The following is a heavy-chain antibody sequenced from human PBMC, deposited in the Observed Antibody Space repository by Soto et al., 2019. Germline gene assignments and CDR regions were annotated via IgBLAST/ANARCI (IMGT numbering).Heavy chain of an antibody. D-gene: IGHD3-22*01. J-gene: IGHJ4*02. V-gene: IGHV3-23*01. Sequence: GGSLRLSCAASGFTFSSYAMSWVRQAPGKGLEWVSAISGSGGSTYYADSVKGRFTISRDNSKNTLYLQMNSLRAEDTAVYYCAKDRRYYDSSGYGNSFDYWGQGTLVTVSS. CDR1: GFTFSSYA. CDR2: ISGSGGST. CDR3: AKDRRYYDSSGYGNSFDY.